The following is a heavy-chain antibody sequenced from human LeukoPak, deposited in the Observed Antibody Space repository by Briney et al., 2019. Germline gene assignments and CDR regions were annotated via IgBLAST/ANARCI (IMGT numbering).Heavy chain of an antibody. D-gene: IGHD6-13*01. CDR2: INPIFGTA. CDR1: GGTFSSYD. Sequence: SVKVSCKAAGGTFSSYDISWVRQAPGQGLEWMGGINPIFGTANYAQKFQGRVTITTDESTTTAYMELSSLRSEDTAVYYCASPIIAAAGTGYFQHWGQGTLVTVSS. CDR3: ASPIIAAAGTGYFQH. V-gene: IGHV1-69*05. J-gene: IGHJ1*01.